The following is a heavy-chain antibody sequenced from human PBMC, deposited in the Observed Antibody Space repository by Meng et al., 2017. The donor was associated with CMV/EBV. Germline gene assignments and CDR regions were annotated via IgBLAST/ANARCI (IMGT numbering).Heavy chain of an antibody. J-gene: IGHJ4*02. V-gene: IGHV3-53*01. Sequence: GESLKISCAASGFTVSSNYMSWVRQAPGKGLEWVSVIYSGGSTYYADSVKGRFTISRDNSKNTLYLQMNSLRAEDTAVYYCARDGLDIVATISGDYFDYWGQGTLVTVSS. CDR3: ARDGLDIVATISGDYFDY. CDR1: GFTVSSNY. CDR2: IYSGGST. D-gene: IGHD5-12*01.